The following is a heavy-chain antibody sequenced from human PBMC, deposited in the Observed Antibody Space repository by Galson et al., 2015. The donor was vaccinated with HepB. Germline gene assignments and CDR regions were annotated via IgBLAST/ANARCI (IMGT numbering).Heavy chain of an antibody. CDR1: GFTFSRYA. Sequence: SLRLSCATFGFTFSRYAMSWVRQAPGKGLEWVSGMSGTGGTTFYSDSVKGRFTISRDNSKNTLYLQMNSLRVEDTAVYYCAKVAVVVTTIPYYFDYWGLGTQVTVSS. J-gene: IGHJ4*02. CDR2: MSGTGGTT. CDR3: AKVAVVVTTIPYYFDY. D-gene: IGHD2-21*02. V-gene: IGHV3-23*01.